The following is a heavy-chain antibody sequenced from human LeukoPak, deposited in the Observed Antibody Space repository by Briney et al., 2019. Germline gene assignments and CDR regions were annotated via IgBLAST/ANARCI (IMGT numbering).Heavy chain of an antibody. J-gene: IGHJ4*02. D-gene: IGHD6-19*01. CDR1: GFTFSSHD. Sequence: GGSLRLSCAASGFTFSSHDMHWVRQPTGEGLEWVSVIGTAGNTYYTDSVKGRFTISRENAKNSLYLQMDNLRADDTAVYYCARSKSYSSGWTDFDCWGQGTLVTVSS. V-gene: IGHV3-13*01. CDR3: ARSKSYSSGWTDFDC. CDR2: IGTAGNT.